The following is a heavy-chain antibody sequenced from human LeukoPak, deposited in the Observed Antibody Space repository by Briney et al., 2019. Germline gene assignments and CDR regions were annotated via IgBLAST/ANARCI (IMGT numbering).Heavy chain of an antibody. Sequence: SVKVSCKASGGTFSSYAISWVRQAPGQGLEWMGGIIPIFGTANYAQKFQGRVTITADESTSTAYMELSSLRSEDTAVYYCASRITMVRGVIPEPERWSMDYWGQGTLVTVSS. V-gene: IGHV1-69*01. CDR2: IIPIFGTA. CDR3: ASRITMVRGVIPEPERWSMDY. D-gene: IGHD3-10*01. J-gene: IGHJ4*02. CDR1: GGTFSSYA.